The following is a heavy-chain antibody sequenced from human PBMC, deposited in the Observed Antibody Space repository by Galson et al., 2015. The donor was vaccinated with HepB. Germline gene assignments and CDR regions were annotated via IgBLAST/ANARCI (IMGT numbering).Heavy chain of an antibody. V-gene: IGHV3-30*18. CDR1: GFTFSSYG. D-gene: IGHD3-22*01. CDR3: AKRAGYYYDSSGYIDY. Sequence: SLRLSCAASGFTFSSYGMHWVRQAPGKGLEWVAVISYDGSNKYYADSVKGRFTISRDNSKNTLYLQMNSLRAEDTAVYYCAKRAGYYYDSSGYIDYWGQGTLVTVSS. CDR2: ISYDGSNK. J-gene: IGHJ4*02.